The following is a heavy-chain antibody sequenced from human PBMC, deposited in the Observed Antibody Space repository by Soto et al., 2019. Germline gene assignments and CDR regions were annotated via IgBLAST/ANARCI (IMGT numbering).Heavy chain of an antibody. CDR2: ISGSGGST. Sequence: EVPPLESGGGLVQPGGSLRLSCAASGFTFSSYAMSWVRQAPGTGLEWVSAISGSGGSTYYADSVKCRFTISSDNSKNTLYLQMNSLRAEDTAVYYCAKDVSNWNYNYWGQGTLVTVSS. CDR1: GFTFSSYA. V-gene: IGHV3-23*01. D-gene: IGHD1-7*01. CDR3: AKDVSNWNYNY. J-gene: IGHJ4*02.